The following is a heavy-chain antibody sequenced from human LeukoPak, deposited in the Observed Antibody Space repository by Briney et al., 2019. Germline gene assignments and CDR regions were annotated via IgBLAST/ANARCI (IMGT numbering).Heavy chain of an antibody. J-gene: IGHJ3*02. Sequence: PGRSLRLSCAASGFTFSSYAMHWVRQAPGKGLEWVAVISYDGSNKYYADSVKGRFTISRDNSKNTLYLQMNSLRAEDTAVDYCARDWFKTTDAFDIWGQGTMVTVSS. CDR3: ARDWFKTTDAFDI. D-gene: IGHD3-10*01. CDR2: ISYDGSNK. CDR1: GFTFSSYA. V-gene: IGHV3-30-3*01.